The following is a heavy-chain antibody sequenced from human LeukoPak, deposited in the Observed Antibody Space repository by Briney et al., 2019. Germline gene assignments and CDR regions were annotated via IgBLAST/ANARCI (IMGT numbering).Heavy chain of an antibody. V-gene: IGHV4-61*02. CDR2: IYTSGST. CDR1: GGSISSGSYY. J-gene: IGHJ6*03. Sequence: SETLSLTCTVSGGSISSGSYYWSWIRQPAGKGLEWIGRIYTSGSTNYNPSLKSRVTISVDTSKNQFSLKLSSVTAADTAVYYCARAVTTVNYYYYYYMDVWGKGTTVTISS. D-gene: IGHD4-17*01. CDR3: ARAVTTVNYYYYYYMDV.